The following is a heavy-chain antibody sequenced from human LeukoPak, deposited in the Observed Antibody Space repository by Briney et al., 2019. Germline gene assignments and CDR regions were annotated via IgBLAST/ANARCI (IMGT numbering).Heavy chain of an antibody. Sequence: GESLKISCKGSGYTFNSYWLGWVRQMPGKGLEWMGIIYPGDSETRYSPSFQGQVTMSADRSISTAYLQWSSLKASDTAVYYCARAYGSGRPYYYYLDVWGKGTTVTISS. CDR3: ARAYGSGRPYYYYLDV. V-gene: IGHV5-51*01. D-gene: IGHD3-10*01. J-gene: IGHJ6*03. CDR1: GYTFNSYW. CDR2: IYPGDSET.